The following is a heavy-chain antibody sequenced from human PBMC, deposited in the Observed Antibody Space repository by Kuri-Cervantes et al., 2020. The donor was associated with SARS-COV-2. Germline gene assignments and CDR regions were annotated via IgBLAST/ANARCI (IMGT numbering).Heavy chain of an antibody. J-gene: IGHJ3*02. CDR1: GFSLCTSGVW. D-gene: IGHD4-17*01. CDR3: AHSYYGTLRGAFDI. V-gene: IGHV2-70*12. Sequence: SGPTLITPAPSVTLTCTFSGFSLCTSGVWVSWIRQPRGRAMEWLARIDWDDGKYYIRSVEARLTISKDTSKNQVVLTMTNMDAVDTASYYCAHSYYGTLRGAFDIWGQGTMVTVSS. CDR2: IDWDDGK.